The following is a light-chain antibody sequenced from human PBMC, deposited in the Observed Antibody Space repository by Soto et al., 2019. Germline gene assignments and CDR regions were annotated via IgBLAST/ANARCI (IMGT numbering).Light chain of an antibody. J-gene: IGKJ4*01. V-gene: IGKV3-11*01. CDR1: QSVSSY. CDR3: QHRSNWPPLT. Sequence: EIVLTQSPATLSLSPGERATLSCRASQSVSSYLAWYQQKPGQAPRLLIYDASNRATGIPARFSGSGSGTDFNLTISSPQPEDFAVYYCQHRSNWPPLTFGGGTKVEIK. CDR2: DAS.